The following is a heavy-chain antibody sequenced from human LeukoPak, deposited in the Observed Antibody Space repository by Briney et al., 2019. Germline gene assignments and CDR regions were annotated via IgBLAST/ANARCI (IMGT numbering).Heavy chain of an antibody. Sequence: PGGSLRLSCAASGFTLSNYWMIHWVRQAPGKGLEWVSSISSSSSYIYYADSVKGRFTISRDNAKNSLYLQMNSLRAEDTAVYYCARESVVVPAYDYWGQGTLVTVSS. J-gene: IGHJ4*02. D-gene: IGHD2-2*01. CDR3: ARESVVVPAYDY. CDR1: GFTLSNYW. CDR2: ISSSSSYI. V-gene: IGHV3-21*01.